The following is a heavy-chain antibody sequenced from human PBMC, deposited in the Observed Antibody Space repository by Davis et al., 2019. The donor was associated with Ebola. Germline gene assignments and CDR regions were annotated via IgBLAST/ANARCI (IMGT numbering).Heavy chain of an antibody. Sequence: SETLSLTCAVSGGSISSSNWWSWVRQPPGKGLEWIGEIYHSGSTNYNPSLKSRVTISVDTSKNQFSLKLSSVTAADTAVYYCARGAVYCSGGSCYSHWGQGTLVTVSS. CDR2: IYHSGST. CDR3: ARGAVYCSGGSCYSH. D-gene: IGHD2-15*01. CDR1: GGSISSSNW. V-gene: IGHV4-4*02. J-gene: IGHJ4*02.